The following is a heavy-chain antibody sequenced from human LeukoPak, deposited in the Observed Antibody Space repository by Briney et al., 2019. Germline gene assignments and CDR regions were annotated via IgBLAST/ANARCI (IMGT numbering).Heavy chain of an antibody. V-gene: IGHV3-23*01. Sequence: PGGSLRLSCAASGFTFSRHWMGWVRQAPGKGLEWVSSISDSGGSTYYADSVKGRFTISRDNSKNTLYLQMTNLRAADTAVYYCAKDLSRAVAADWFDPWDQGSLVTVSS. J-gene: IGHJ5*02. CDR3: AKDLSRAVAADWFDP. D-gene: IGHD6-19*01. CDR2: ISDSGGST. CDR1: GFTFSRHW.